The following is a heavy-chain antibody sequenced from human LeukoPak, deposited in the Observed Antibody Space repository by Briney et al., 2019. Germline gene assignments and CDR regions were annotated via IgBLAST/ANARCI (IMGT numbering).Heavy chain of an antibody. V-gene: IGHV2-70*11. CDR2: IDWDDDK. J-gene: IGHJ4*02. CDR1: GFSLSTSGMC. Sequence: SGPTLVNPTQTLTLTCTFSGFSLSTSGMCVSWIRQPPGKALEWLARIDWDDDKYYSTSLKTRLTISKDTSKNQAVLTMTNMDPVDTATYYCARTPIYCSGGSCYLYYFDYWGQGTLVTVSS. CDR3: ARTPIYCSGGSCYLYYFDY. D-gene: IGHD2-15*01.